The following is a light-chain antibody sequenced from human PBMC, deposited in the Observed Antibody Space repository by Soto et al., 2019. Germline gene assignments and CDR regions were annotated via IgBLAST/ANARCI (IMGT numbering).Light chain of an antibody. Sequence: ELVLTQSPGTLSLSPGERATLSCRASQSVSSSYLAWYQQKPGQAPRLLIYGASSRATGIPDRFSGSGSGTDFTLTISRLEPEDFAVYYCQQYVTSSWTFGQGTKVDIK. CDR1: QSVSSSY. CDR3: QQYVTSSWT. CDR2: GAS. V-gene: IGKV3-20*01. J-gene: IGKJ1*01.